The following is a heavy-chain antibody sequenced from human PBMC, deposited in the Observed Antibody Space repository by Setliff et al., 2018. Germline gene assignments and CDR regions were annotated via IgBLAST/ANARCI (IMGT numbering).Heavy chain of an antibody. V-gene: IGHV4-4*08. CDR1: GGSISPYF. Sequence: SETLSLTCTVSGGSISPYFWSWIRQPPGKGLEWIGRIHTTGTTNYSPSLTGRVTISADTSKNQISLKLSSVSAADTAVYYCAREFVVISFVKNIPHHYGIDVWGQGTTVTVSS. D-gene: IGHD2-21*01. J-gene: IGHJ6*02. CDR3: AREFVVISFVKNIPHHYGIDV. CDR2: IHTTGTT.